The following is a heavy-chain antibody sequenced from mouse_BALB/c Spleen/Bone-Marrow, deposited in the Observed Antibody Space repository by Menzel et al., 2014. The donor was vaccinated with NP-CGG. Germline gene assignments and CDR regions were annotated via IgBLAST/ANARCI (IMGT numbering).Heavy chain of an antibody. V-gene: IGHV6-6*02. D-gene: IGHD4-1*01. Sequence: EVMLVESGAGLVQPGGSMKLSCDASGFTFSNYWMNWVRQSPGQGLEWVAEIRPKCHNYASHYAESVKGRFTISRDDSKSSVYLQMNNLRAEDTGIYYCTTGFAYWGQGTLVTVSA. CDR2: IRPKCHNYAS. CDR1: GFTFSNYW. J-gene: IGHJ3*01. CDR3: TTGFAY.